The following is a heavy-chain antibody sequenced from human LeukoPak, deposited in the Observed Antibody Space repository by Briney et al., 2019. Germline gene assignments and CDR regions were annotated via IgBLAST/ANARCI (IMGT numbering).Heavy chain of an antibody. J-gene: IGHJ4*02. CDR2: INPNSGGT. CDR3: ARGGHQVRFLEWLPDY. D-gene: IGHD3-3*01. Sequence: APVKVACKASGYTFTGYYMHWVRQAPGQGLEWMGRINPNSGGTNYAQKFQGRVTMTRDTSISTAYMELSRLRSDDTAVYYCARGGHQVRFLEWLPDYWGQGTLVTVSS. V-gene: IGHV1-2*06. CDR1: GYTFTGYY.